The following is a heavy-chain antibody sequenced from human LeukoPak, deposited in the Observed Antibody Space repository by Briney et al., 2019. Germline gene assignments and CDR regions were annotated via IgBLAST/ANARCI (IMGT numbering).Heavy chain of an antibody. D-gene: IGHD5-18*01. CDR2: ISGRDSTV. CDR1: GFTFSPFE. Sequence: GGSLRLSCAASGFTFSPFEMNWVRQAPGKGLEWISYISGRDSTVYYADSVKGRFTISRDNARNSVYLQMNSLRAEDTAVYYCARWRYRYGRYFDYWGQGTLVTVSS. V-gene: IGHV3-48*03. J-gene: IGHJ4*02. CDR3: ARWRYRYGRYFDY.